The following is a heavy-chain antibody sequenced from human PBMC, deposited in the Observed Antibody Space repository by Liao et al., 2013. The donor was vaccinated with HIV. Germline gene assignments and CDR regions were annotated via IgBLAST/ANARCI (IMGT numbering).Heavy chain of an antibody. CDR3: ARSQYYYCLDV. CDR2: IYYSGGT. CDR1: GGSISSSSYY. Sequence: QVQLQESGPGLVKPSETLSLTCTVSGGSISSSSYYWGCIRQPPGKGLEWIGSIYYSGGTYFNPSLKSRVTISVDTSKNQFSLKLSSVTAADTAVYYCARSQYYYCLDVWGKGTTVTVSS. J-gene: IGHJ6*03. V-gene: IGHV4-39*07.